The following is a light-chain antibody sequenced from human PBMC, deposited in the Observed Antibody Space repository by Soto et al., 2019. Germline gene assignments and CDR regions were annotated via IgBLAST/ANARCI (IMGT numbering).Light chain of an antibody. CDR3: TSYTGATHVV. V-gene: IGLV4-60*03. CDR1: SGHSSYI. J-gene: IGLJ2*01. Sequence: QSVLTQSSSASASLGSSVKLTCTLSSGHSSYIIAWHQQQPGKAPRYLMKLEGSGSYNKGSGVPDRFSGSSSGADRYLTISNLQSEDEADYYCTSYTGATHVVFGGGTKLTVL. CDR2: LEGSGSY.